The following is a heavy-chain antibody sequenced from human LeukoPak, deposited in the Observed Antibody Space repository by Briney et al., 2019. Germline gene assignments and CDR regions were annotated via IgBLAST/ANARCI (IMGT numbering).Heavy chain of an antibody. Sequence: ASVKVSCKASGGTFSSYAISWVRQAPGQGLEWMGRIIPILGIANYAQKFQGRVTITADKSTSTAYMELSSLGSEDTAVYYCARGLSYGSGSYYLLWGQGTLVTVSS. J-gene: IGHJ4*02. D-gene: IGHD3-10*01. CDR3: ARGLSYGSGSYYLL. V-gene: IGHV1-69*04. CDR1: GGTFSSYA. CDR2: IIPILGIA.